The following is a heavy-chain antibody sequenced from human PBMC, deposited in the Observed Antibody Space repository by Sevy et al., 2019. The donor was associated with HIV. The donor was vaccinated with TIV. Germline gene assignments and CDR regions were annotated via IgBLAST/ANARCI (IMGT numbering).Heavy chain of an antibody. D-gene: IGHD3-10*01. CDR2: IKQDGSEA. Sequence: GGSLRLSCAASGFSCSSYWMSWVRQAPGKGLEWVANIKQDGSEAYYVDSVKGRFTVSRDKAKNSVYLQMNNLRAEDTAVYYCARDDNYYGSGSSLFDCWGQGTLVTVSS. J-gene: IGHJ4*02. CDR3: ARDDNYYGSGSSLFDC. V-gene: IGHV3-7*01. CDR1: GFSCSSYW.